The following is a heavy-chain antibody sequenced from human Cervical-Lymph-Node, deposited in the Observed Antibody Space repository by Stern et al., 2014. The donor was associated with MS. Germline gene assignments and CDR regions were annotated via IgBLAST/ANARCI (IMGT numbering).Heavy chain of an antibody. Sequence: EVQLVESGGRMVRPGGSLRLSCATSGFIFDDYGMSWVRQAPGKGLEWVSGINWKTGGTGYAASVEGRFTISRDNAKKSLYLQMNSLRPEDTAVYHCARGDGGDTWGQGTLVTVSS. CDR1: GFIFDDYG. V-gene: IGHV3-20*01. D-gene: IGHD3-16*01. CDR2: INWKTGGT. J-gene: IGHJ5*02. CDR3: ARGDGGDT.